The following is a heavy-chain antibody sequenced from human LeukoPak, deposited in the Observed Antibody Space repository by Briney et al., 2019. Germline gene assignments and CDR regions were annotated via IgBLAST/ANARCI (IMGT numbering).Heavy chain of an antibody. J-gene: IGHJ4*02. D-gene: IGHD6-6*01. Sequence: GGSLRLSCAASGFTFSSYGMHWVRQAPGKGLKWVAVIWYDGSNKYYADSVKGRFTISRDNSKNTLYLQMNSLRAEDTAVYYCARDGEYSSSSDYFDYWGQGTLVTVSS. V-gene: IGHV3-33*01. CDR3: ARDGEYSSSSDYFDY. CDR1: GFTFSSYG. CDR2: IWYDGSNK.